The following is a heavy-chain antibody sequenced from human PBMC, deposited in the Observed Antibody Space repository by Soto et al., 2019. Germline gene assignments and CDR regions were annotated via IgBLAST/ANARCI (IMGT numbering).Heavy chain of an antibody. CDR1: GFTFSNAW. V-gene: IGHV3-15*07. CDR3: TVTMIVVVLTGSYGMDV. CDR2: IKSKTDGGTT. J-gene: IGHJ6*02. Sequence: NPGGSLRLSCAASGFTFSNAWMNWVRQAPGKGLEWVGRIKSKTDGGTTDYAAPVKGRFTISRDDSKNTLYLQMNSLKTEDTAVYYCTVTMIVVVLTGSYGMDVWGQGTTVTVSS. D-gene: IGHD3-22*01.